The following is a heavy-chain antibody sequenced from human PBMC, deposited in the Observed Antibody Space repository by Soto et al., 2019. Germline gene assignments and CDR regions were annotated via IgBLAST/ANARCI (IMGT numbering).Heavy chain of an antibody. CDR1: GFTFSDYA. J-gene: IGHJ4*02. V-gene: IGHV3-23*01. CDR2: ITDDGVGT. D-gene: IGHD3-10*01. CDR3: AKFKAGTYEKYHFDY. Sequence: EVQLLESGGGLVQPGGSLRLSCAASGFTFSDYAMSWVRQASGKGLEWVAGITDDGVGTYYADSVKGRFSISRDNSKNTLYLQINGLRAEDTALYYCAKFKAGTYEKYHFDYWGQGTLVTVSS.